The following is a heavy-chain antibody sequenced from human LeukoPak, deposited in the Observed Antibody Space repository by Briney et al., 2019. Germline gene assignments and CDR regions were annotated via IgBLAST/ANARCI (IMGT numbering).Heavy chain of an antibody. CDR2: IYYSGST. CDR1: GGSTITHY. D-gene: IGHD5-24*01. CDR3: AREVRSRWLQGFDY. J-gene: IGHJ4*02. V-gene: IGHV4-59*11. Sequence: PSETLSLTCTVSGGSTITHYWSWIRQTPGKGLEWIGYIYYSGSTNYNPSLKSRVTISVDTSKNQFSLKLSSVTAADTAVYYCAREVRSRWLQGFDYWGQGTLVTVSS.